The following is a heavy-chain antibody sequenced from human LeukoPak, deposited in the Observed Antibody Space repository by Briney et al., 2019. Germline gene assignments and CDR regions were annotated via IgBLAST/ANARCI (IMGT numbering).Heavy chain of an antibody. Sequence: GGSLRLSCAASGFTVSSNYMTWVRRAPGKGLEWVSIIYSGGSTSYADSVKGRFTISRDNSKNTLYLQMNSLRAEDTAVYYCARDVVGATYFDWGQGTLVTVSS. CDR2: IYSGGST. CDR3: ARDVVGATYFD. J-gene: IGHJ4*02. CDR1: GFTVSSNY. D-gene: IGHD1-26*01. V-gene: IGHV3-53*01.